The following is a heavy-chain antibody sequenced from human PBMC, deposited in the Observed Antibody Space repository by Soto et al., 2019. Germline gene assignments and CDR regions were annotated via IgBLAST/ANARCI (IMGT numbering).Heavy chain of an antibody. CDR3: AREGRDTAMPKAYYYGMDV. D-gene: IGHD5-18*01. CDR2: IIPIFGTA. CDR1: GGTFSSYA. V-gene: IGHV1-69*06. Sequence: SVKVSCKASGGTFSSYAISWVRQAPGQGLEWMGGIIPIFGTANYAQKFQGRVTITADKSTSTAYMELSSLRSEDTAVYYCAREGRDTAMPKAYYYGMDVWGQGTTVTVSS. J-gene: IGHJ6*02.